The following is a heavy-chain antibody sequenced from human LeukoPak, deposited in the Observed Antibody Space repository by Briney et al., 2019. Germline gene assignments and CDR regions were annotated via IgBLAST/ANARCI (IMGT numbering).Heavy chain of an antibody. CDR1: GFIFSNYA. Sequence: PGGSLRLSCSASGFIFSNYAMHWVRQAPGQGLEYVSAISTQGATIYYADPVKGRFTISRDNSKTTLYLQMSSLRAGDTAVYYCVKGGPTTNIAVAGAFDYWGQGTLVTVSS. CDR3: VKGGPTTNIAVAGAFDY. V-gene: IGHV3-64D*09. CDR2: ISTQGATI. D-gene: IGHD6-19*01. J-gene: IGHJ4*02.